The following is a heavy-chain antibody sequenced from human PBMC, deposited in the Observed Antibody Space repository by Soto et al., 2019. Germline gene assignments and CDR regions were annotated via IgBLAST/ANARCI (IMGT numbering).Heavy chain of an antibody. CDR3: ATTGTKFDY. V-gene: IGHV1-69*02. CDR2: IIPILGIA. J-gene: IGHJ4*02. D-gene: IGHD1-1*01. Sequence: QVQLVQSGAEVKKPGSSVKVSCKASGGTFSSYTISWVRQAPGQGLEWMGRIIPILGIANNAQKFQGRVTITTDKSTSTAYMELSRLRPEDTAVYYCATTGTKFDYWGQGSMVTVSS. CDR1: GGTFSSYT.